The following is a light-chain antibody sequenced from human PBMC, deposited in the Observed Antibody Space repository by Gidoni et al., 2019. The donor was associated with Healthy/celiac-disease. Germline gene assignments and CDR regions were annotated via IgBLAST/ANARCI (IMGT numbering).Light chain of an antibody. V-gene: IGKV4-1*01. CDR1: QSVLYSSNNKNY. CDR2: WAS. CDR3: LQYLHAPRT. J-gene: IGKJ1*01. Sequence: DVVMTQSPDSLAVSLGERATINCKSSQSVLYSSNNKNYLAWYQHKPGQPPKLRIFWASIRDSGVPDRFSGSGSGTDFTLPINSLPAEDVAIYYCLQYLHAPRTFGQXTMVEI.